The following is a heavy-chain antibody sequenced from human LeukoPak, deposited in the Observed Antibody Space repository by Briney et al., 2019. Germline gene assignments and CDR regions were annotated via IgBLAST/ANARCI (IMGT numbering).Heavy chain of an antibody. Sequence: GGSLRLSCAASGFTVSSNYMSWVRQAPGKGLEWVSVIYSGGSTYYADSVKGRFTISRDNSKNTLYLQMNSLRAEDTAVYYCATDYGDYELHDYWGQGTLVTVSS. J-gene: IGHJ4*02. CDR1: GFTVSSNY. D-gene: IGHD4-17*01. CDR3: ATDYGDYELHDY. CDR2: IYSGGST. V-gene: IGHV3-53*01.